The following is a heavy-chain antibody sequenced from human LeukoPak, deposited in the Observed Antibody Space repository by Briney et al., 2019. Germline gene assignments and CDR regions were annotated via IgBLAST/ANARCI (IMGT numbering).Heavy chain of an antibody. CDR1: GLIFSNYA. CDR3: AREAHENGDSRVF. V-gene: IGHV3-69-1*01. Sequence: GGSLRLSCAASGLIFSNYAMNWVRQAPGKGLGWVSLIETGGRTYYTDSVKGRFTISRDNAKNSVYLEMNSLRAEDTAVYYCAREAHENGDSRVFWGQGTLVTVSS. J-gene: IGHJ1*01. D-gene: IGHD4-17*01. CDR2: IETGGRT.